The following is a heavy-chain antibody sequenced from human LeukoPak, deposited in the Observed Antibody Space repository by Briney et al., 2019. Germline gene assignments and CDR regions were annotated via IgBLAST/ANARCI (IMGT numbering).Heavy chain of an antibody. D-gene: IGHD2-8*01. CDR3: AHHSYEDAFDI. CDR2: IYWNNHQ. CDR1: GFSLTTSGVG. Sequence: ESGPTLVKPTQTLTLTCTFSGFSLTTSGVGVAWVRQPPGKALEWLALIYWNNHQLFSPSLESRLTITKDTSKDQVVLTMTNMDPVDTATFYCAHHSYEDAFDIWGQGTMVTVSS. J-gene: IGHJ3*02. V-gene: IGHV2-5*01.